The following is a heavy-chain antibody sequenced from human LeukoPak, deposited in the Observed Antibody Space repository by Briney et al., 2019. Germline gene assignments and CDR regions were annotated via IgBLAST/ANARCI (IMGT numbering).Heavy chain of an antibody. CDR1: GFTFTAYH. CDR3: ARDREYYGPGSWFDP. J-gene: IGHJ5*02. Sequence: ASVKVSCKASGFTFTAYHMHWVRQAPGQGLEWMGWINPNSGGTNYAQKFQGRVTMTRDTSISTAYMELSRLRSDDTAVYYCARDREYYGPGSWFDPWGQGTLVTVSS. CDR2: INPNSGGT. D-gene: IGHD3-10*01. V-gene: IGHV1-2*02.